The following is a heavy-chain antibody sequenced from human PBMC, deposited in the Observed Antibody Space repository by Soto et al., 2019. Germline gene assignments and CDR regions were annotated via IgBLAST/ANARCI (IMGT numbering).Heavy chain of an antibody. D-gene: IGHD2-21*02. Sequence: QITLKESGPPLVKPTQTLTLTCTFSGFSLNTGGLAVGWIRQPPGKALEWLALIYWDNDKRYSPSLRSRLTITKDTSKNHVVLTTTNMHPVDAATYYCVHSRCGGDCLQSYSSHYYYGMDVWGQGTTVTVSS. CDR1: GFSLNTGGLA. J-gene: IGHJ6*02. V-gene: IGHV2-5*02. CDR3: VHSRCGGDCLQSYSSHYYYGMDV. CDR2: IYWDNDK.